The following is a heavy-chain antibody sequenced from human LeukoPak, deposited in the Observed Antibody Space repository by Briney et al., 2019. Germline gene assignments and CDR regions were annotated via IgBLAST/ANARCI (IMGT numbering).Heavy chain of an antibody. D-gene: IGHD5-18*01. V-gene: IGHV4-30-4*01. CDR2: IYYSGST. CDR3: ARDGYSYGPRTGWFDP. CDR1: GGSISSGDYY. Sequence: SQTLSLTCTVSGGSISSGDYYWSWIRQPPGKGLEWIGYIYYSGSTYYNPSLKSRVTISVDTSKNQFSLKLSSVTAADTAVYYCARDGYSYGPRTGWFDPWGQGTLVTVSS. J-gene: IGHJ5*02.